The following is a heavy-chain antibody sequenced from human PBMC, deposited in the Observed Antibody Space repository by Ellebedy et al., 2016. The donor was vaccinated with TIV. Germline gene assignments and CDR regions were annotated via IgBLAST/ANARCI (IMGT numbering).Heavy chain of an antibody. CDR2: IWYDGSNK. CDR3: ARDEDGSGYRVDY. J-gene: IGHJ4*02. D-gene: IGHD3-10*01. CDR1: GFTFSSYG. Sequence: GGSLRLSXAASGFTFSSYGVHWVRQAPGKGLEWVAVIWYDGSNKYYADSVKGRFTISRDNSKNTLSLQMNSLRAEDTAVYYCARDEDGSGYRVDYWGQGTLVTVSS. V-gene: IGHV3-33*01.